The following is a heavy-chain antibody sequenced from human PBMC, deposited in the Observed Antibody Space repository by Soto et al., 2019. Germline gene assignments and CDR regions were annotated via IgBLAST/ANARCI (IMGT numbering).Heavy chain of an antibody. CDR2: IIPILGIA. Sequence: GASVKVSCKASGGTFSSYTISWVRQAPGQGLEWMGRIIPILGIANYAQKFQGRVTITADKSTSTAYMELSSLRSEDTAVYYCARGVDTAMETLSESIDYSGQGTLVTVST. CDR3: ARGVDTAMETLSESIDY. J-gene: IGHJ4*02. V-gene: IGHV1-69*02. CDR1: GGTFSSYT. D-gene: IGHD5-18*01.